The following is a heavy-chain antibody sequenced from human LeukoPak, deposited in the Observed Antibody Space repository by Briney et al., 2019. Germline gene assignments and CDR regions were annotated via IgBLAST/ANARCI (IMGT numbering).Heavy chain of an antibody. Sequence: ASVKVSCKASGYTFTGYYMHWVRQAPGQGLEWMGWINPNRGGTNYAQKFQGRVTMTRDTSISTAYMELSRLRSDDTAVYYCARGNWNYKPWFDPWGQGTLVTVSS. V-gene: IGHV1-2*02. J-gene: IGHJ5*02. CDR3: ARGNWNYKPWFDP. D-gene: IGHD1-7*01. CDR1: GYTFTGYY. CDR2: INPNRGGT.